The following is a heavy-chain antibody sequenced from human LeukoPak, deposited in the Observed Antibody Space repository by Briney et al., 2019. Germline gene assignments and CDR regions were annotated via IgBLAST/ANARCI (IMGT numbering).Heavy chain of an antibody. Sequence: GGSLRLSWAASGFTSSNYWMSWVRQAPRKGLEWVANIKQDGSEKYYVDSVKGRFTISRDNAKNSLYLQMNSLRAEDTAVYYCARDRGSSGWYEFDYWGQGTLVTVSS. J-gene: IGHJ4*02. CDR3: ARDRGSSGWYEFDY. CDR1: GFTSSNYW. V-gene: IGHV3-7*01. CDR2: IKQDGSEK. D-gene: IGHD6-19*01.